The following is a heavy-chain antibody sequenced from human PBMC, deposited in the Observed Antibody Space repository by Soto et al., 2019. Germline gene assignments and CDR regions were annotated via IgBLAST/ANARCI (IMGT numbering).Heavy chain of an antibody. Sequence: ASVTVSYKESLYRLEPYAMTLVRQAAGDGVELMGRISAYSVDTYSAQKFQDRLTMNKSKSTFTAYMGSRSLTSEDMDVYYCARGHGERRGALDFWGQGTTVTVSS. J-gene: IGHJ4*02. D-gene: IGHD6-25*01. CDR1: LYRLEPYA. CDR3: ARGHGERRGALDF. CDR2: ISAYSVDT. V-gene: IGHV1-18*03.